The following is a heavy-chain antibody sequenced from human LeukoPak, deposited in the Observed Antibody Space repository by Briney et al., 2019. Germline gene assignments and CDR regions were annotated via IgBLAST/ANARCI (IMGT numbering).Heavy chain of an antibody. V-gene: IGHV1-46*01. CDR1: GYTFIRYY. CDR2: VNPSGDST. CDR3: ARGAAVLFDP. Sequence: ASVKVSCKASGYTFIRYYIHWVRQAPGQGLEWMGIVNPSGDSTNYAQKFQGRVTMTRDTSTSTVYMELSSLRSEDTAVYYCARGAAVLFDPWGQGTLVTVSS. J-gene: IGHJ5*02. D-gene: IGHD6-13*01.